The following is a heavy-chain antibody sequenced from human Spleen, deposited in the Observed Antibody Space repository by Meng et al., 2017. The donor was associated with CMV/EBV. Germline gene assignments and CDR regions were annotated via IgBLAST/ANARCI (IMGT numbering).Heavy chain of an antibody. J-gene: IGHJ5*02. Sequence: ASVKVSCKASGYTFTGYYMHWVRQAPGQGLEWMGWINPNSGGTNYAQKFQGRVTMTRDTSISTAYMELSRLRSDDTAVYYCARERGYCTNGVCRNWFDPWGQGTLVTVSS. V-gene: IGHV1-2*02. D-gene: IGHD2-8*01. CDR3: ARERGYCTNGVCRNWFDP. CDR2: INPNSGGT. CDR1: GYTFTGYY.